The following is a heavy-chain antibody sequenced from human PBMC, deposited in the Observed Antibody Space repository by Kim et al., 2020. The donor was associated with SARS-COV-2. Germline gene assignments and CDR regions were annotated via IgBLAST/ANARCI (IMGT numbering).Heavy chain of an antibody. Sequence: ADSVKGRFTISRDNAKNSLYLQMNSLRAEDTAVYYCAVFVVVTAIGYFDYWGQGTLVTVSS. D-gene: IGHD2-21*02. CDR3: AVFVVVTAIGYFDY. V-gene: IGHV3-21*01. J-gene: IGHJ4*02.